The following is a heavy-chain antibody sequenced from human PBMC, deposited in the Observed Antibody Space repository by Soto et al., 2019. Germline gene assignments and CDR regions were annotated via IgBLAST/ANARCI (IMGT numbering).Heavy chain of an antibody. J-gene: IGHJ3*02. Sequence: PGGSLRLSCAASGFTFSSYAMRWVRQAPGKGLEYVSAISSNGGSTYYANSVKGRFTISRDNSKNTLYLQMGSLRAEDMAVYYCARLYDFWSGHDAFDIWGQGTMVTVSS. CDR2: ISSNGGST. CDR1: GFTFSSYA. D-gene: IGHD3-3*01. V-gene: IGHV3-64*01. CDR3: ARLYDFWSGHDAFDI.